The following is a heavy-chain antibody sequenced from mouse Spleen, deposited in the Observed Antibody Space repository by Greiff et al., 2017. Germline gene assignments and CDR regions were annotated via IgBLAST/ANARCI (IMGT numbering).Heavy chain of an antibody. V-gene: IGHV5-17*01. D-gene: IGHD2-5*01. CDR3: ANDYSNYGYAMDY. CDR1: GFTFSDYG. Sequence: EVKVEESGGGLVKPGGSLKLSCAASGFTFSDYGMHWVRQAPEKGLEWVAYISSGSSTIYYADTVKGRFTISRDNAKNTLFLQMTSLRSEDTAMYYCANDYSNYGYAMDYWGQGTSVTVSS. CDR2: ISSGSSTI. J-gene: IGHJ4*01.